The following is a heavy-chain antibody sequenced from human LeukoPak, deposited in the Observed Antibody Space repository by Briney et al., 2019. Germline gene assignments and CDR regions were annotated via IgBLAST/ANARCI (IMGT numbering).Heavy chain of an antibody. Sequence: PGGSLRLSCATSGFTFSSSWMSWVRQAPGKGLEWVSAISGSGANTHYADSVKGRFTISRDNSKNTLHLQMNSLRAEDTAVYYCAKGQPGYSSGWYGGDDYWGQGTLVTVSS. V-gene: IGHV3-23*01. CDR2: ISGSGANT. CDR1: GFTFSSSW. CDR3: AKGQPGYSSGWYGGDDY. J-gene: IGHJ4*02. D-gene: IGHD6-19*01.